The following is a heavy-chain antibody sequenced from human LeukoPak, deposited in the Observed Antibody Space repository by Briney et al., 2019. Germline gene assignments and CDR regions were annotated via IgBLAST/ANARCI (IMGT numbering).Heavy chain of an antibody. CDR1: GFTFSSYE. Sequence: QPGGSLRLSCAASGFTFSSYEMNWVRQAPGKGLEWVSYISSSGSTIYYADSVKGRFTISRDNAKNSLYLQMNSLRAEDTAVYYCARDYYDSSGAVFDYWGQGTLVTVSS. CDR3: ARDYYDSSGAVFDY. J-gene: IGHJ4*02. CDR2: ISSSGSTI. V-gene: IGHV3-48*03. D-gene: IGHD3-22*01.